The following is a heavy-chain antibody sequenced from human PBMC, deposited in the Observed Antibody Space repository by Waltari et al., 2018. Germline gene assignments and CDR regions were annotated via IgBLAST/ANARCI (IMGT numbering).Heavy chain of an antibody. CDR1: GYSISSGYY. J-gene: IGHJ4*02. V-gene: IGHV4-38-2*01. Sequence: QVQLQESGPGLVKPSETLSLTCAVSGYSISSGYYWGWIRQPPGKGLEYIGYISGSSGSTYYNPSLKSRVTISKDTSKNQFSLKLSSVTAADTAVYYCARRHSSSYHFDYWGQGVLVTVSS. CDR2: ISGSSGST. D-gene: IGHD6-13*01. CDR3: ARRHSSSYHFDY.